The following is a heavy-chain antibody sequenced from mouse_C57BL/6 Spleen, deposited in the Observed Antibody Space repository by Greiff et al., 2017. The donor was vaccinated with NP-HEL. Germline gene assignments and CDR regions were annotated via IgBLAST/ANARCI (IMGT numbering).Heavy chain of an antibody. J-gene: IGHJ4*01. CDR3: ARKGLGGAMDY. D-gene: IGHD4-1*01. Sequence: QVQLKQSGPELVKPGASVKISCKASGYAFSSSWMNWVKQRPGKGLEWIGRIYPGDGDTNYNGKFKGKATLTADKSSSTAYMQLSSLTSEDSAVYFCARKGLGGAMDYWGQGTSVTVSS. CDR1: GYAFSSSW. V-gene: IGHV1-82*01. CDR2: IYPGDGDT.